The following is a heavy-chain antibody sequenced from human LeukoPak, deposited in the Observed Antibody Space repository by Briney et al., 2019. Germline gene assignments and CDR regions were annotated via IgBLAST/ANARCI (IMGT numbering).Heavy chain of an antibody. V-gene: IGHV1-69*05. CDR2: IIPIFGTA. CDR1: GGTFSSYA. J-gene: IGHJ4*02. CDR3: ARNPYDILTGYGYYFDY. D-gene: IGHD3-9*01. Sequence: SVKVSCKASGGTFSSYAISWVRQAPGQGLEWMGRIIPIFGTANYAQKFQGRVTITTDESTSTAYMELSSLRSEDTAVYYRARNPYDILTGYGYYFDYWGQGTLVTVSS.